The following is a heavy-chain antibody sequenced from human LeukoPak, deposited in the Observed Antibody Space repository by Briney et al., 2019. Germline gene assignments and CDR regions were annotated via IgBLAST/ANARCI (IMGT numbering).Heavy chain of an antibody. D-gene: IGHD3-10*01. V-gene: IGHV1-18*01. Sequence: ASVKVSCKASGYSFPNYGISWVRQAPGQRLEWMGQISAHNGDVHYAPKFQGRVTMTTDTSTTTAYMELRSLRFDDTAVYYCARYNSLLRGVTTSDYWGQGTLVTVSS. J-gene: IGHJ4*02. CDR2: ISAHNGDV. CDR1: GYSFPNYG. CDR3: ARYNSLLRGVTTSDY.